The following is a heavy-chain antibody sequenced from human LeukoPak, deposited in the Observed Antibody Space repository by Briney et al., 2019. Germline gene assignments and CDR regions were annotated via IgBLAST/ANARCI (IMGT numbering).Heavy chain of an antibody. CDR2: IRYDGSNK. Sequence: GGSLRLSCAASGFTFSSYGMHWVRQAPGKGLEWVAFIRYDGSNKYYADSVKGRFTISRDNSKNTLYPQMNSLRAEDTAVYYCAKGPRGYSGYVTMAYAFDIWGQGTMVTVSS. J-gene: IGHJ3*02. CDR3: AKGPRGYSGYVTMAYAFDI. D-gene: IGHD5-12*01. CDR1: GFTFSSYG. V-gene: IGHV3-30*02.